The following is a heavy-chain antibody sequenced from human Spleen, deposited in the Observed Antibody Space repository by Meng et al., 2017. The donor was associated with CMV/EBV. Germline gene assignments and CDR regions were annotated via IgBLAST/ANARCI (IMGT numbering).Heavy chain of an antibody. CDR3: ARQHGNSNYYYYMDV. CDR2: ITPIFGAA. D-gene: IGHD4-23*01. Sequence: SVKVSCKASGGTFISYAVNWVRRAPGQGLEWMGGITPIFGAASYAQKFQGRVRITTDESTSTAYMELSSLRSEDTAVYYCARQHGNSNYYYYMDVWGQGTTVTVSS. V-gene: IGHV1-69*05. J-gene: IGHJ6*02. CDR1: GGTFISYA.